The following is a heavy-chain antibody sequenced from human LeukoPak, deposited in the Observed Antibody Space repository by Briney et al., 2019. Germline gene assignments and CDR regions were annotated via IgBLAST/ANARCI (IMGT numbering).Heavy chain of an antibody. D-gene: IGHD3-22*01. CDR2: ISTGGNTK. CDR1: GFTFSLYD. CDR3: ARDDFDSSGYNP. J-gene: IGHJ5*02. Sequence: GGSLRLSCAASGFTFSLYDMIWVRQAPGKGLEWVSYISTGGNTKYYADSVKGRFTISRDNAKNSLYLQMSSLRAEDMGVYYCARDDFDSSGYNPWGQGTLVTVSS. V-gene: IGHV3-48*03.